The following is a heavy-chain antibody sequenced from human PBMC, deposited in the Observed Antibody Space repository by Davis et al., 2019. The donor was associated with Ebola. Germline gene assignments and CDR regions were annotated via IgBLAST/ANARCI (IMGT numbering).Heavy chain of an antibody. CDR1: GFTFSSYA. Sequence: GESLKISCAASGFTFSSYAMHWVRQAPGKGLEWVAFISYDGSDKYYADSVKGRFTISRDNTRNLLFLHMNILRVEDTAVYYCARWGPDYWGQGTLVIVSS. D-gene: IGHD3-16*01. V-gene: IGHV3-30-3*01. CDR2: ISYDGSDK. CDR3: ARWGPDY. J-gene: IGHJ4*02.